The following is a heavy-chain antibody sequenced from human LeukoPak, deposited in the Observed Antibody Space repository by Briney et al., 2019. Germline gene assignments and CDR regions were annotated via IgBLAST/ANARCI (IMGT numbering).Heavy chain of an antibody. V-gene: IGHV4-4*07. D-gene: IGHD6-19*01. CDR1: GDSISSDY. CDR2: IYTTGST. Sequence: SETLSLTRSVSGDSISSDYWSWIRQLAGKGLEWIGRIYTTGSTNYNPSLKSRVTMSVGMSKNQFSLKLSSVTAADTAVYYCASASGYWGQGTLVTVSS. CDR3: ASASGY. J-gene: IGHJ4*02.